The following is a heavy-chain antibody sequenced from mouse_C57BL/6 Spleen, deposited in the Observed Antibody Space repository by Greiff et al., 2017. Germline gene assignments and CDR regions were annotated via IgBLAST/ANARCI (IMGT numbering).Heavy chain of an antibody. Sequence: EVNLVESGGGLVKPGGSLKLSCAASGFTFSSYAMSWVRQTPEKRLEWVATISDGGSYTSYPDNVKGRFTISRDNAKNNLYLQMSHLKSEDTAMYYCAREDSSGYFDYWGQGTTLTVSS. CDR1: GFTFSSYA. CDR3: AREDSSGYFDY. J-gene: IGHJ2*01. CDR2: ISDGGSYT. V-gene: IGHV5-4*01. D-gene: IGHD3-2*02.